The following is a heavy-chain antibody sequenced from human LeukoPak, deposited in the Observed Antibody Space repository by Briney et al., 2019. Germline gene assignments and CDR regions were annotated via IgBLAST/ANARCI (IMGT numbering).Heavy chain of an antibody. CDR3: AKDRYDSGGYYSYYFHC. CDR1: GFTFNNFA. D-gene: IGHD3-22*01. CDR2: ISGSGDST. J-gene: IGHJ4*02. Sequence: GGSLRLSCAASGFTFNNFAVNWVRQAPGKGLEWVSSISGSGDSTYYADSVKGRFTISRDNSKNTLFLQMNSLRAEDTAVYYCAKDRYDSGGYYSYYFHCGGQGTLVTVSS. V-gene: IGHV3-23*01.